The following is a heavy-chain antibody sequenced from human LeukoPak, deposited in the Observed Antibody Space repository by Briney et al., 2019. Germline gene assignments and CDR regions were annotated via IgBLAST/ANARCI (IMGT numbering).Heavy chain of an antibody. V-gene: IGHV1-69*13. CDR2: IIPIFGTA. Sequence: SVKVSCKASGGTFSSYAISWVRQAPGQGLEWMGGIIPIFGTANYAQKFQGRVTITADESTSTAYMELSSLRSEDTAVYYCARDSTSFNDAFDIWGQGTMVTVCS. CDR1: GGTFSSYA. CDR3: ARDSTSFNDAFDI. D-gene: IGHD2-2*01. J-gene: IGHJ3*02.